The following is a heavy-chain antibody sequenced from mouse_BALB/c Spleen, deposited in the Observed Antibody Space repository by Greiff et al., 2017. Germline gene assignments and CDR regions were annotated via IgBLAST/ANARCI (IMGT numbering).Heavy chain of an antibody. CDR2: ISSGGGST. CDR1: GFAFSSYD. D-gene: IGHD2-14*01. Sequence: DVKLVESGGGLVKPGGSLKLSCAASGFAFSSYDMSWVRQTPEKRLEWVAYISSGGGSTYYPDTVKGRFTISRDNAKNTLYLQMSSLKSEDTAMYYCARHGLYRFYFDYWGQGTTLTVSS. CDR3: ARHGLYRFYFDY. V-gene: IGHV5-12-1*01. J-gene: IGHJ2*01.